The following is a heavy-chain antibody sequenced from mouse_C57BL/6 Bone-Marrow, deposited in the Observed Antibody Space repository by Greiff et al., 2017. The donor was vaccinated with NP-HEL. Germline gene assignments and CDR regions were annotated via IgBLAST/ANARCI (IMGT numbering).Heavy chain of an antibody. J-gene: IGHJ2*01. CDR1: GYTFTSYW. Sequence: VKLMESGAELVKPGASVKLSCKASGYTFTSYWMHWVKQRPGQGLEWIGMIHPNSGSTNYNEKFKSKATLTVDKSSSTAYMQLSSLTSEDSAVYYCARWLLPYYFDYWGQGTTLTVSS. D-gene: IGHD2-3*01. V-gene: IGHV1-64*01. CDR2: IHPNSGST. CDR3: ARWLLPYYFDY.